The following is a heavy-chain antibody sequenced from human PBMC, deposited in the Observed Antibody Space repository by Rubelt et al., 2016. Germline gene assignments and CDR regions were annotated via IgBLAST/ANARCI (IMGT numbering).Heavy chain of an antibody. CDR2: IDHSGNT. V-gene: IGHV4-34*10. CDR3: ARLGYQTYWYFDL. J-gene: IGHJ2*01. CDR1: GGSFSGYS. Sequence: QLQLQESGPGLVKPSETLSLTCAVYGGSFSGYSWTWIRQPPGKGLEWLGEIDHSGNTNYSPSLKSRVSASIDTSKKQFSLKLTSLTAADTAVYYCARLGYQTYWYFDLWGRGTLVTVSS. D-gene: IGHD5-12*01.